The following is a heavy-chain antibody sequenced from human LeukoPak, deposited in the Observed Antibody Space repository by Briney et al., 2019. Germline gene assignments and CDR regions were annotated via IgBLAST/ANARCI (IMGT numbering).Heavy chain of an antibody. D-gene: IGHD2-2*01. CDR1: GFTFSSYA. V-gene: IGHV3-30*04. Sequence: PGGSLRLSCAASGFTFSSYAMHWVRQAPGKGREWVAVISYDGSNKYYADSVKGRFTISRDNSKNTLYLQMNSLRAEDTAVYYCARGSVIDWIVVVPAALDHWGQGTLVPVSS. J-gene: IGHJ4*02. CDR2: ISYDGSNK. CDR3: ARGSVIDWIVVVPAALDH.